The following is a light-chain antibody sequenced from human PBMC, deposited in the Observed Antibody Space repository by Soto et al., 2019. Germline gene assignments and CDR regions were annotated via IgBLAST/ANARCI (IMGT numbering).Light chain of an antibody. J-gene: IGKJ2*02. CDR1: QSISTY. CDR3: QQSYSTPRT. CDR2: AAS. Sequence: DIQMTQSPSSLSASVGDRVTITCRASQSISTYLNWYQQKVGKAPKLLIYAASSWQRGVPSRFSGSGSGTDFTLTISSLQPEDFAIYYCQQSYSTPRTFGQGTKLEFK. V-gene: IGKV1-39*01.